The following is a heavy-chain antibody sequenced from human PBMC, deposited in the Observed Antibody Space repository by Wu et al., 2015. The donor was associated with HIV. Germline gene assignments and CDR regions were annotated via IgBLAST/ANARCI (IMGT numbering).Heavy chain of an antibody. CDR1: GYTFTSYG. CDR2: ISGHNGHR. Sequence: QAQLVQSGAEVRKPGASVRVSCKTSGYTFTSYGIHWVRQAPGQGLEWMAWISGHNGHRDYAQNLQGRVTVTTDTSTTTAHMEVGSLRSDDTAVYYCARGLFKHYYMDVWGEGTTVIVSS. CDR3: ARGLFKHYYMDV. J-gene: IGHJ6*03. D-gene: IGHD3-3*01. V-gene: IGHV1-18*01.